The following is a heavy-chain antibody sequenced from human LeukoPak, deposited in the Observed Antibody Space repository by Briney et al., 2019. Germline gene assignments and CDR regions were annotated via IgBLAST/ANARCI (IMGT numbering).Heavy chain of an antibody. CDR2: IYTSGSS. J-gene: IGHJ6*03. Sequence: PSETLSLTCTVSGGSLSSYYWSWIRQPAAKGLEWIGRIYTSGSSNYSPSLKSRVTMSVDTSKNQFSLKLSSVTAADTAVYYCARERIAVAGTLSLFYYYYYLDVWGKGTTVTVSS. CDR1: GGSLSSYY. D-gene: IGHD6-19*01. V-gene: IGHV4-4*07. CDR3: ARERIAVAGTLSLFYYYYYLDV.